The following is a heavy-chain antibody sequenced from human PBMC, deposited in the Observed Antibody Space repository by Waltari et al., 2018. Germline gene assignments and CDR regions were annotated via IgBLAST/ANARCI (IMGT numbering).Heavy chain of an antibody. D-gene: IGHD3-10*01. Sequence: QVQLQQWGAGLLKPSETLSLTCDVHNKSFSGYNWSWVRQPPGKGMEWIGEIDHSGRTNYNPSLKSRVTISEDTSKSQFSLNLSSVTAADTALYYCASLRGWFDPWGQGTLVIVSS. CDR2: IDHSGRT. CDR1: NKSFSGYN. CDR3: ASLRGWFDP. J-gene: IGHJ5*02. V-gene: IGHV4-34*02.